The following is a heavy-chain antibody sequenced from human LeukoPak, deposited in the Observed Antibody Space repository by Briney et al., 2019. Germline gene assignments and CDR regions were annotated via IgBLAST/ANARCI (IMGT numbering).Heavy chain of an antibody. CDR2: INHSGST. Sequence: SETPSLTCAVYGGSFSGYYWSWIRQPPGKGLEWIGEINHSGSTNYNPSLKSRVTISVDTSKNQFSLKLSSVTAADTAVYYCARDGIAAADYWGQGTLVTVSS. CDR1: GGSFSGYY. J-gene: IGHJ4*02. V-gene: IGHV4-34*01. CDR3: ARDGIAAADY. D-gene: IGHD6-13*01.